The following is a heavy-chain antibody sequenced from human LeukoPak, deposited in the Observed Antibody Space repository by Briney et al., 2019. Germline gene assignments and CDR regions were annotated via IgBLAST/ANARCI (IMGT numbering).Heavy chain of an antibody. J-gene: IGHJ5*02. Sequence: PGGSLRLSCAAYGFTFSKYVMSWVRQAPGKGLEWVSTISGSGGSTYYADSVKGRFTISRDNSKNTLYLQMNSLRAEDTAVYYCAKDLTGSYGAWGQGTLVTVSS. CDR2: ISGSGGST. D-gene: IGHD1-26*01. CDR1: GFTFSKYV. V-gene: IGHV3-23*01. CDR3: AKDLTGSYGA.